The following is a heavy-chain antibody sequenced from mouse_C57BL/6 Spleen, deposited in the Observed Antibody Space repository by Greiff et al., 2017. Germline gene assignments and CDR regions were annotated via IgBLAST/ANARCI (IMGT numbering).Heavy chain of an antibody. J-gene: IGHJ4*01. CDR3: ARSDDYDPYYAMDY. D-gene: IGHD2-4*01. CDR2: IYPRSGNT. Sequence: QVQLQQSGAELARPGASVKLSCKASGYTFTSYGISWVKQRTGQGLEWIGEIYPRSGNTYYNEKFKGKATLTADKSSSTAYMELRSMTSEDSAVYFCARSDDYDPYYAMDYWGQGTSVTVSS. CDR1: GYTFTSYG. V-gene: IGHV1-81*01.